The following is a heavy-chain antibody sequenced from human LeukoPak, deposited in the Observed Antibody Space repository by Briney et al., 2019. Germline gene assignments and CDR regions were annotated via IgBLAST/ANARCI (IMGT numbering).Heavy chain of an antibody. J-gene: IGHJ4*02. V-gene: IGHV5-10-1*01. CDR2: IDPSDSCT. CDR3: ARRAYYYDSSGYYSPLDY. CDR1: GYSFTSYW. Sequence: GESLRISCKGSGYSFTSYWISWVRQMPGKGLEWMGRIDPSDSCTNYSPSFQGHVTISADKSISTAYLQWSSLKASDTAMYYCARRAYYYDSSGYYSPLDYWGQGTLVTVSS. D-gene: IGHD3-22*01.